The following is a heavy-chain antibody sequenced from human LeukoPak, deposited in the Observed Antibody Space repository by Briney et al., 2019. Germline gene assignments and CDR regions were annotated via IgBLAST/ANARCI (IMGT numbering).Heavy chain of an antibody. Sequence: SETLSLTCTVSGGSISSYYWSWIRQPPGKGLEWIGSTYYSGRPYYNPALKSRLTISVDTSKNQLSLNLTSVTAADTAVYYCARMLVRGIIEFDFWGQGTLVTVSS. CDR1: GGSISSYY. CDR3: ARMLVRGIIEFDF. D-gene: IGHD3-10*01. CDR2: TYYSGRP. V-gene: IGHV4-39*01. J-gene: IGHJ4*02.